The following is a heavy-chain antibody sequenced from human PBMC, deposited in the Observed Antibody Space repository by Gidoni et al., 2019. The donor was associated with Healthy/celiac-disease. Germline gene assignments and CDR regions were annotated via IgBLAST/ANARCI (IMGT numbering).Heavy chain of an antibody. CDR3: AREKSLWSGYYMGGYYYYGMDV. Sequence: GLEWIGRIYTSGSTNYNPSLKSRVTMSVDTSKNQFSLKLSSVTAADTAVYYCAREKSLWSGYYMGGYYYYGMDVWGQGTTVTVSS. V-gene: IGHV4-4*07. D-gene: IGHD3-3*01. CDR2: IYTSGST. J-gene: IGHJ6*02.